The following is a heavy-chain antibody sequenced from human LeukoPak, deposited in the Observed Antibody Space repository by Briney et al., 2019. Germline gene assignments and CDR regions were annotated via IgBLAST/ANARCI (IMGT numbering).Heavy chain of an antibody. D-gene: IGHD2-2*02. CDR3: ARDYCSSTSCYTQTFDY. CDR1: GFTFSSYS. V-gene: IGHV3-48*04. J-gene: IGHJ4*02. CDR2: ISSSSTTI. Sequence: GRSLRPSCAASGFTFSSYSMNWVRQAPGKGLEWVSYISSSSTTIFYADSVKGRFPISRNNAKNSLYLQMNSLRAEDTAVYYCARDYCSSTSCYTQTFDYWGQGTLVTVSS.